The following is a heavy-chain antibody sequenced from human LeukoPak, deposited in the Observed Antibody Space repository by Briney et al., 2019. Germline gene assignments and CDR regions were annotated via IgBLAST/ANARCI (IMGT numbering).Heavy chain of an antibody. CDR1: GFTFNSYA. J-gene: IGHJ6*03. CDR2: ISGSGGST. V-gene: IGHV3-23*01. Sequence: PGGSLRLSCAASGFTFNSYAMTWVRLAPGKGLEWVSSISGSGGSTYYADSVKGRFTISRDNSKNTLYLQMNSLRAEDTAVYYCASRQNTIYYMDIWGKGTTVTVSS. CDR3: ASRQNTIYYMDI. D-gene: IGHD3-3*01.